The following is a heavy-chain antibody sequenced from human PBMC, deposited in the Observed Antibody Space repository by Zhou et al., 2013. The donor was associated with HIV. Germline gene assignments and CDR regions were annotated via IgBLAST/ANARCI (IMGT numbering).Heavy chain of an antibody. V-gene: IGHV1-8*03. J-gene: IGHJ3*02. D-gene: IGHD3-22*01. CDR3: ARGSSGYYQDAFDI. CDR2: MNPRSGNT. CDR1: GDTLNGYG. Sequence: QVQLVQSGAEVKKPGASVKVSCKASGDTLNGYGISWVRQATGQGLEWMGWMNPRSGNTGYAQKFQGRVTITRNTSISTAYMELSSLRSEDTAVYYCARGSSGYYQDAFDIWGQGTMVTVSS.